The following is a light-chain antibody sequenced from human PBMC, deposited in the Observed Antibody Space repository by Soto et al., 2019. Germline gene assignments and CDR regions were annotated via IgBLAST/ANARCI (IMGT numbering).Light chain of an antibody. J-gene: IGKJ1*01. V-gene: IGKV3-20*01. CDR1: QSLSSSY. CDR3: QQYSSSPRT. CDR2: GAS. Sequence: EIVLTQSPGTLSLSPGERGTLSCRASQSLSSSYLAWYQQKPGQAPRLLIYGASRRATGIPDRFSGSGSGTDFTLTINRLEPEDFAVCYCQQYSSSPRTFGQGTKVEIK.